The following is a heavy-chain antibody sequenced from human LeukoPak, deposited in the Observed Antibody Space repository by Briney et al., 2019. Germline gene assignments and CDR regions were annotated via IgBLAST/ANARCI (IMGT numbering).Heavy chain of an antibody. Sequence: PPETLSLTCAVSGGSISSSNWWSWVRQPPGKGLEWIGEIYHSGSTNYNPSLKSRVTISVDKSKNQFSLKLSSVTAADTAVYYCARLTPLYDSSGTDYWGQGTLVTVSS. CDR3: ARLTPLYDSSGTDY. J-gene: IGHJ4*02. D-gene: IGHD3-22*01. CDR2: IYHSGST. CDR1: GGSISSSNW. V-gene: IGHV4-4*03.